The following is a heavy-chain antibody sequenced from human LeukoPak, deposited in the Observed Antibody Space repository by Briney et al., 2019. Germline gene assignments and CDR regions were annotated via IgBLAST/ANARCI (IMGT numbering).Heavy chain of an antibody. CDR3: ARGRPGNYFDY. J-gene: IGHJ4*02. D-gene: IGHD1-26*01. CDR2: ISSDGSST. Sequence: GGSLRLSCAASGFAFSSNWMYWVRQAPGKGLVWVSYISSDGSSTNYADSVKGRFTISRDNAKNTLYVQMNSLRADDTAVYYCARGRPGNYFDYWGQGTLVTVSS. V-gene: IGHV3-74*01. CDR1: GFAFSSNW.